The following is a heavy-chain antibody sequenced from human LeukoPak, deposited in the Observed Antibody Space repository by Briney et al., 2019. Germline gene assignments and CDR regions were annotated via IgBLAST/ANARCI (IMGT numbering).Heavy chain of an antibody. CDR1: GGSISSYY. CDR3: ARGQGGYDSSGYPFDY. D-gene: IGHD3-22*01. Sequence: PSETLSLTCTVSGGSISSYYWSWIRQPPGKGLEWIGYIYYSGSTNYNPSLKSRVTISVDTSKNQFSLKLSSVTAADTAVYYCARGQGGYDSSGYPFDYWGQGTLVTVSS. CDR2: IYYSGST. J-gene: IGHJ4*02. V-gene: IGHV4-59*12.